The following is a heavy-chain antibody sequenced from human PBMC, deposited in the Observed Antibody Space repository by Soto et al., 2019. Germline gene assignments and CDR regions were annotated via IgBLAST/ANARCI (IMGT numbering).Heavy chain of an antibody. V-gene: IGHV3-48*04. CDR1: GFTFSSYS. CDR2: ISSNSSTI. J-gene: IGHJ6*02. D-gene: IGHD6-19*01. CDR3: ARYSSGWSPHGMDV. Sequence: GGSLRLSCAASGFTFSSYSMNWVRQAPGKGLEWVSYISSNSSTIYYADSVKGRFTISRDNAKNTLYLQMNSLRAEDTAVYYCARYSSGWSPHGMDVWGQGTKVTVSS.